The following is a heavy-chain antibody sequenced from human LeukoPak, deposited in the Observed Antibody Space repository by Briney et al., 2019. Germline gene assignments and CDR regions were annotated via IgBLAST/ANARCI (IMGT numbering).Heavy chain of an antibody. V-gene: IGHV1-24*01. J-gene: IGHJ6*02. CDR2: FDSEDGET. CDR1: GYTLTELS. CDR3: AKSRRGDGYDLYYYYGMDV. D-gene: IGHD5-12*01. Sequence: GASVKVSCKVSGYTLTELSMHWVRQAPGKGLEWMGGFDSEDGETIYAQKFQGRVTMTEDTSTDTAYMELSSLRSEDTAVYYCAKSRRGDGYDLYYYYGMDVWGQGTTVTVSS.